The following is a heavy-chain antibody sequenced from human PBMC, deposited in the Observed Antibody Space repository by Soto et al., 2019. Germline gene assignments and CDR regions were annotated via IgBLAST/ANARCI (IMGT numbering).Heavy chain of an antibody. D-gene: IGHD2-15*01. Sequence: QVQLVQSGAEVKKPGSSVKVSCKASGGTFSSYAISWVRQAPGQGLEWMGGIIPIFGTANYAQKFQGRVTITADESTSTGYMELSSLRSEDTAVYYCARVGRYCSGGSCYRWFDPWGQGTLVTVSS. CDR1: GGTFSSYA. CDR2: IIPIFGTA. V-gene: IGHV1-69*01. J-gene: IGHJ5*02. CDR3: ARVGRYCSGGSCYRWFDP.